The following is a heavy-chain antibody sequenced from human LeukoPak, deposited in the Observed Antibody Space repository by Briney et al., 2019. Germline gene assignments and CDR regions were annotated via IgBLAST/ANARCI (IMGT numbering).Heavy chain of an antibody. CDR3: ARDLGVG. V-gene: IGHV3-7*01. Sequence: GGSLRLSCAASGFTFSSYSMNWVRQAPGKGLEWVANIKQDGSEKYYVDSVKGRFTISRDNAKNSLYLQMNSLRAEDTAVYYCARDLGVGWGQGTLVTVSS. J-gene: IGHJ4*02. CDR2: IKQDGSEK. D-gene: IGHD3-3*01. CDR1: GFTFSSYS.